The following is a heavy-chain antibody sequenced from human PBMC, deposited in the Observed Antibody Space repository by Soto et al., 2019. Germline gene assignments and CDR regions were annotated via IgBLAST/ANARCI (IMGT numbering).Heavy chain of an antibody. CDR1: GYTFTSYA. J-gene: IGHJ4*02. CDR2: ISAYNGNT. D-gene: IGHD3-22*01. Sequence: ASVKVSCKASGYTFTSYAISWVRQAPGQGLEWMGWISAYNGNTNYAQKLQGRVTMTTDTSTSTAYMELRSLRSDDTAVYYCARVGRKSYYDGFPVYWGQGTLVTVYS. V-gene: IGHV1-18*04. CDR3: ARVGRKSYYDGFPVY.